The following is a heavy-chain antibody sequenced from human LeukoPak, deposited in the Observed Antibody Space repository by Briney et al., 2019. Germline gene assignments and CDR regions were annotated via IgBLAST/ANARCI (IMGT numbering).Heavy chain of an antibody. CDR2: IIPILGIA. D-gene: IGHD3-22*01. CDR1: GYTFTSYA. CDR3: ARRAYYYDGSGLS. V-gene: IGHV1-69*04. Sequence: GASVKVSCKASGYTFTSYAISWVRQAPGQGLEWMGRIIPILGIANYAQKFQGRVTITADKSTSTAYMELSSLRSEDTAVYYCARRAYYYDGSGLSWGQGTLVTVSS. J-gene: IGHJ5*02.